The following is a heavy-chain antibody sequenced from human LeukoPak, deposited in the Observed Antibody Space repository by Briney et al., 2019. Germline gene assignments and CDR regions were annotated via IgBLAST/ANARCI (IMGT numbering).Heavy chain of an antibody. CDR3: ARGQGYCSGGSCYSVY. V-gene: IGHV3-21*01. D-gene: IGHD2-15*01. J-gene: IGHJ4*02. CDR2: ISSSNSYI. CDR1: GFTFSSYE. Sequence: GGSLRLSRAASGFTFSSYEMNWVRQAPGKGLEWVSSISSSNSYIYYADSVKGRFTISRDNAKNSLYLQMNSLRAEDTAVYYCARGQGYCSGGSCYSVYWGQGTLVTVSS.